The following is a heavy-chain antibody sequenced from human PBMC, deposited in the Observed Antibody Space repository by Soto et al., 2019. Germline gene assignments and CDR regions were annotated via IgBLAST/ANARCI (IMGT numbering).Heavy chain of an antibody. CDR1: GFTFSRYY. J-gene: IGHJ6*02. V-gene: IGHV3-7*01. CDR2: IKEDGSEK. Sequence: GGSLRLSCTVSGFTFSRYYMNWVRQAPGKGLEWVATIKEDGSEKFYVDSVRGRFTISRDNAKNSLFLQMNSLRAEDTAMYFCATSLEVPWYYYGMDVWGQGTTVTVSS. CDR3: ATSLEVPWYYYGMDV.